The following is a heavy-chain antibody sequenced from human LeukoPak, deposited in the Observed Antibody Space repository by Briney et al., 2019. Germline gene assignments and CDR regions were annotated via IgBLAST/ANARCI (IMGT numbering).Heavy chain of an antibody. CDR3: ARGVYGDSDEGQWFDP. J-gene: IGHJ5*02. V-gene: IGHV1-18*01. Sequence: ASVKVSCKASGYTFTSYGISWVRQAPGQGLEWMGWISAYNGNTNYAQKLQGRVTMTTDTSTSTAYMELRSLRSDDTAVYYCARGVYGDSDEGQWFDPWGQGTLVTVSS. CDR2: ISAYNGNT. D-gene: IGHD4-17*01. CDR1: GYTFTSYG.